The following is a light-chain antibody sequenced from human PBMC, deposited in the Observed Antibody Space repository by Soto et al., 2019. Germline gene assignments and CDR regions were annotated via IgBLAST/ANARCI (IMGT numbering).Light chain of an antibody. J-gene: IGLJ7*01. V-gene: IGLV1-44*01. CDR3: AAWDGSLQTWV. CDR2: TNN. Sequence: HSVLTQPPSASGTPGQRVTISCSGSSSNIGSNIVNWYQQLPGTAPKILIYTNNQRPSGVPDRFSDSKSGTSASLAISGLQSEDEADYYCAAWDGSLQTWVFGGGTQLTVL. CDR1: SSNIGSNI.